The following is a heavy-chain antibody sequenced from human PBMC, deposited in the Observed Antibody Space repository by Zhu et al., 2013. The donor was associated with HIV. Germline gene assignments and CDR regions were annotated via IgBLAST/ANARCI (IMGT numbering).Heavy chain of an antibody. CDR1: GFTFRSYG. V-gene: IGHV3-30*18. CDR3: AKSRFAGRHYFDY. J-gene: IGHJ4*02. CDR2: ISNDGNDK. D-gene: IGHD2-15*01. Sequence: VQLVESGGGVVQPGRSLRLSCAASGFTFRSYGMHWVRQAPGKGLEWVAIISNDGNDKYYADSVKGRFTISRDNSKSTVYLQMNSLRAEDTALYYCAKSRFAGRHYFDYWGQGALVTVSS.